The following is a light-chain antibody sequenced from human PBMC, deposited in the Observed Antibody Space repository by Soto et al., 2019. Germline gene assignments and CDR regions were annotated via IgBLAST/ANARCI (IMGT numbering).Light chain of an antibody. CDR3: QQYSNWPPWT. J-gene: IGKJ1*01. V-gene: IGKV3-15*01. CDR1: QSLGGN. CDR2: RAS. Sequence: EIVMTQSPATLAVSPGDTVTLSCRASQSLGGNLAWYQQKPGQAPRLFIFRASSRATGVPARFSASGSGTEFTLTVSELQSEDFAVYYCQQYSNWPPWTFGPWTKVDIK.